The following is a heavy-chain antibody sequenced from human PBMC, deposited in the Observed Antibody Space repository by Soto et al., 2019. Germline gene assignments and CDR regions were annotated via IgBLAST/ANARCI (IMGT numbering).Heavy chain of an antibody. Sequence: GGSLRLSCAASGFTFSSYGMHWVRQAPGKGLEWVAVIWYDGSNKYYADSVKGRFTISRDNSKNTLYLQMNSLRAEDTAVYYCAREHKDILTGYRSYYMDVWGKGTTVTVSS. CDR1: GFTFSSYG. CDR3: AREHKDILTGYRSYYMDV. J-gene: IGHJ6*03. V-gene: IGHV3-33*01. CDR2: IWYDGSNK. D-gene: IGHD3-9*01.